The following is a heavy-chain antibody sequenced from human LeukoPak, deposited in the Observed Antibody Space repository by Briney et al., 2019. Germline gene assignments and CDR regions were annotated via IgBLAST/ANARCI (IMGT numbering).Heavy chain of an antibody. CDR2: IYYSGST. D-gene: IGHD1-1*01. Sequence: SETLSLTCTVSGGSISSSNYYWGWIRQPPGKGLEWIGSIYYSGSTYYNPSLKSRVTISVDTSKNQFSLKLSSVTAADTAVYYCARHGLERRPHGFDYWGQGTLVTVSS. V-gene: IGHV4-39*01. J-gene: IGHJ4*02. CDR3: ARHGLERRPHGFDY. CDR1: GGSISSSNYY.